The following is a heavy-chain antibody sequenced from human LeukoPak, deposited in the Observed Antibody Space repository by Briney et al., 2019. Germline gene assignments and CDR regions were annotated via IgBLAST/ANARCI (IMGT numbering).Heavy chain of an antibody. Sequence: PGGSLRLSCAASGFTFSSYGMYWVRQAPGKGLEWVSYISFSGSNVRYADSVKGRFTISRDNSKSTLFLQMNSLRPEDTAVYYCAKPTTGSPTAAGLDYWGQGTLATVSS. V-gene: IGHV3-30*02. CDR1: GFTFSSYG. J-gene: IGHJ4*02. D-gene: IGHD1-1*01. CDR3: AKPTTGSPTAAGLDY. CDR2: ISFSGSNV.